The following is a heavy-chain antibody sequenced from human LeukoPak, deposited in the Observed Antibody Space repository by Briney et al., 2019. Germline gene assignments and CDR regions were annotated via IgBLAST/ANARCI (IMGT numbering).Heavy chain of an antibody. Sequence: SETLSLTCAVYGGSFSGYYWSWIRQPPGKGLEWIGEINHSGSTNYNPSLKSRVTISVDTSKNQFSLKLSSVTAADTAVYYCARDGYYDSSGYSNYFDYWGQGTLVTVSS. CDR1: GGSFSGYY. CDR2: INHSGST. CDR3: ARDGYYDSSGYSNYFDY. J-gene: IGHJ4*02. V-gene: IGHV4-34*01. D-gene: IGHD3-22*01.